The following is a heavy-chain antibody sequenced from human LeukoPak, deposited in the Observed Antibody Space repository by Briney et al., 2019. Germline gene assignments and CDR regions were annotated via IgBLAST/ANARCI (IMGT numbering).Heavy chain of an antibody. J-gene: IGHJ4*02. D-gene: IGHD3-22*01. CDR1: GFTLSSYS. Sequence: GGSLRLSCAASGFTLSSYSMNWVRQAPGKGLEWVSSISSSSSYIYYADSVKGRFTISRDNAKNSLYLQMNSLRAGDTAVYYCARGAFYDSSGLDYWGQGTLVTVSS. CDR2: ISSSSSYI. V-gene: IGHV3-21*01. CDR3: ARGAFYDSSGLDY.